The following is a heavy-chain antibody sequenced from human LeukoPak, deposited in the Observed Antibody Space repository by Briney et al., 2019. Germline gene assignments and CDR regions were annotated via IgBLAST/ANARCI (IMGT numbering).Heavy chain of an antibody. J-gene: IGHJ6*02. CDR3: ARPTYGDYGMDV. CDR2: ISSSSSTI. V-gene: IGHV3-48*02. CDR1: GFTFSSYS. D-gene: IGHD4-17*01. Sequence: GGSLRLSCAASGFTFSSYSMNWVRQAPGKGLEWVSYISSSSSTIYYTDSVKGRFTISRDSAKNSLYLQMNSLRDEDTAVYYCARPTYGDYGMDVWGQGTTVTVSS.